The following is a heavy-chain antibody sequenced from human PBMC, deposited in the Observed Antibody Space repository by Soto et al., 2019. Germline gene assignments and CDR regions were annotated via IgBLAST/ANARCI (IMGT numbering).Heavy chain of an antibody. CDR2: INAGNGNT. D-gene: IGHD3-3*01. V-gene: IGHV1-3*01. CDR3: ARQPGVVEWLPEEAYLDY. CDR1: GYTFTSYA. J-gene: IGHJ4*02. Sequence: ASVKVSCKASGYTFTSYAMHWVRQAPGQRLEWMGWINAGNGNTKYSQKFQGRVTITRDTSASTAYMELSSLRSEDTAVYYCARQPGVVEWLPEEAYLDYWGQGTLVTVSS.